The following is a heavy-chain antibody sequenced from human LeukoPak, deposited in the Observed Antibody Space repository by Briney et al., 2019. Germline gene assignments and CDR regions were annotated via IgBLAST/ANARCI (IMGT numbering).Heavy chain of an antibody. CDR3: AKGSGSGWYGWFAP. V-gene: IGHV3-23*01. CDR1: GFTFSDYA. J-gene: IGHJ5*02. CDR2: IEASGGAT. D-gene: IGHD6-19*01. Sequence: GGSLRLSCAASGFTFSDYAMYWVRLAPGKGLEWVSSIEASGGATYYADSVKGRFTISRDNSKNTFCLQMNSLRAEDTAVYYCAKGSGSGWYGWFAPWGQGTLVTVSS.